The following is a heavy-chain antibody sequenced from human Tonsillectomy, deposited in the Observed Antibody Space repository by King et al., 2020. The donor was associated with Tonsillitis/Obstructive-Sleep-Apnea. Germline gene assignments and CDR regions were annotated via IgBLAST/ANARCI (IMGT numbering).Heavy chain of an antibody. Sequence: VQLVESGGGLVKPGGSLRLSCAASGFTFSDYYMSWIRQAPGKGLEWISYISTGSIYTNYADSVKGRFTISRDNAKNSLYLQMNSLRAEDTAVYYCANHYYDSRAYYYDPFDIWGQGTMVTVSS. V-gene: IGHV3-11*06. J-gene: IGHJ3*02. CDR2: ISTGSIYT. D-gene: IGHD3-22*01. CDR3: ANHYYDSRAYYYDPFDI. CDR1: GFTFSDYY.